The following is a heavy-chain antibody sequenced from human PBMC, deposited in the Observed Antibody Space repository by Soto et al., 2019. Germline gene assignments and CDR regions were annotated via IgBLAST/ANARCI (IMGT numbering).Heavy chain of an antibody. D-gene: IGHD3-22*01. Sequence: EVQLVESGGGLVQPGGSLKLSCAASGFTFSGSAMHWVRQASGKGREWVGRIRSKANSYATAYAASVKGRFTISRDDSKNTAYLQMNSLKTEDTAVYYCRVYDNSGPTLGDYWGQGTLVTVPS. CDR3: RVYDNSGPTLGDY. CDR2: IRSKANSYAT. J-gene: IGHJ4*02. CDR1: GFTFSGSA. V-gene: IGHV3-73*02.